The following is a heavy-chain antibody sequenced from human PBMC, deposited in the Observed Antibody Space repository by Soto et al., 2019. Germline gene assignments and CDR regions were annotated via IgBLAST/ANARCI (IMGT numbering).Heavy chain of an antibody. CDR3: ARVRGSAPYVDFDY. D-gene: IGHD1-26*01. J-gene: IGHJ4*02. Sequence: QVQLVESGGGLVKPGGSLRLSCSASGFTFSDYYMTWIRQAPGKGLEWVSYISGLGSTVYSADSVKGRFTISRDNAKNSLYLQMNSLRAEDTAVYYCARVRGSAPYVDFDYWGQGTLVTVSS. V-gene: IGHV3-11*01. CDR2: ISGLGSTV. CDR1: GFTFSDYY.